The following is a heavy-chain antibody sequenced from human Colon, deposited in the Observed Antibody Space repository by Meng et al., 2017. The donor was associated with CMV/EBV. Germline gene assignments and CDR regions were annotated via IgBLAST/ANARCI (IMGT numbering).Heavy chain of an antibody. D-gene: IGHD5-18*01. V-gene: IGHV1-2*02. Sequence: GRLLQSEAGVKQPGASVKVSCNASVYTFTGYYIHLVRQAPGQGLDWIGGIIPKSVDTKYEQKFQGRDIMTRNTSIDTAYMELISLRTDDTAVYYCARGVVGGYNFSYPVAYYYDYWGQGTLVTVSS. J-gene: IGHJ4*02. CDR1: VYTFTGYY. CDR3: ARGVVGGYNFSYPVAYYYDY. CDR2: IIPKSVDT.